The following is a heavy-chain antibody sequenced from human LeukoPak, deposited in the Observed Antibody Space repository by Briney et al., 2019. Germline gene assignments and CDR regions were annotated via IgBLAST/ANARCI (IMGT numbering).Heavy chain of an antibody. CDR2: INTNTGNP. J-gene: IGHJ4*02. D-gene: IGHD5-24*01. CDR3: ARVFASRWLQQHLIDY. V-gene: IGHV7-4-1*02. CDR1: GYTFTSYA. Sequence: AASVKVSCKASGYTFTSYAMNWVRQAPGQGLEWMGWINTNTGNPTYAQGFTGRFVFSLDTSVSTAYLQISSLKAEDTAVYYCARVFASRWLQQHLIDYWGQGTLVTVSS.